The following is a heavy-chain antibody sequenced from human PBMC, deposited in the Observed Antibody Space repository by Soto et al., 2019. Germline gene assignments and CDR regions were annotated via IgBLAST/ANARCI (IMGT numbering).Heavy chain of an antibody. CDR1: GYTFTSYD. D-gene: IGHD2-2*01. Sequence: ASVKVSCKASGYTFTSYDINWVRQATGQGLEWKGWMNPNSGNTGYAQKFQGRVTMTRNTSISTAYMELSSLRSEDTAVYYCARALSGYCSSTSCYRGDWFDPWGQGTLVTVSS. V-gene: IGHV1-8*01. CDR3: ARALSGYCSSTSCYRGDWFDP. J-gene: IGHJ5*02. CDR2: MNPNSGNT.